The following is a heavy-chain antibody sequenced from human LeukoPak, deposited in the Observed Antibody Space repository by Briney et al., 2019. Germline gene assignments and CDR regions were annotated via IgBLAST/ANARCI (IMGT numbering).Heavy chain of an antibody. D-gene: IGHD3-22*01. J-gene: IGHJ4*02. Sequence: PGESLRLSCAASGFTFSSYAMTWVRQAPGKGLEWVSGVSGSGGSTYYADSVKGRFTISRDNSKNTLSLQMSSLRVEDTAVYYCARAVNYDSSGYPDYWGQGTLVTVSS. CDR1: GFTFSSYA. CDR2: VSGSGGST. CDR3: ARAVNYDSSGYPDY. V-gene: IGHV3-23*01.